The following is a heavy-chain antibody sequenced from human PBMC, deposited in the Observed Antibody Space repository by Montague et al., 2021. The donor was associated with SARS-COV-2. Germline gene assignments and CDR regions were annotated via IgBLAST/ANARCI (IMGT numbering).Heavy chain of an antibody. Sequence: SLRLSCAASGFILSNYNMNWIRQAPGKGLEWVSSVSYSSTYIYYADSVKGRFSISRDNAQNSLSLQMNNLRADDTAVYYCVRDQSPMGFDYWGQGTLATVSS. CDR1: GFILSNYN. CDR2: VSYSSTYI. J-gene: IGHJ4*02. V-gene: IGHV3-21*03. D-gene: IGHD5-24*01. CDR3: VRDQSPMGFDY.